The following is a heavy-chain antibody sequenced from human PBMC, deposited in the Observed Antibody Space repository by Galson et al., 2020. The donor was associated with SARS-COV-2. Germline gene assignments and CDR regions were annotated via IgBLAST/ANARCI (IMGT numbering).Heavy chain of an antibody. J-gene: IGHJ5*02. CDR1: GFTFSSYA. V-gene: IGHV3-30-3*01. CDR3: ARPTSGSYHNWFDP. Sequence: GGSLRLSCAASGFTFSSYAMHWVRQAPGKGLEWVAVISYDGSNKYYADSVKGRFTISRDNSKNTLYLQMNSLRAEDTAVYYCARPTSGSYHNWFDPWGQGTLVTVSS. D-gene: IGHD1-26*01. CDR2: ISYDGSNK.